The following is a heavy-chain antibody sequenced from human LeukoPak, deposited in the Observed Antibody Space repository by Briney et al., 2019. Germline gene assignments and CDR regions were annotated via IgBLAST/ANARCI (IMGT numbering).Heavy chain of an antibody. J-gene: IGHJ4*02. D-gene: IGHD3-9*01. V-gene: IGHV1-46*01. CDR2: INSNTGTA. CDR1: GYTFTSYY. CDR3: VRWVWTGSFEN. Sequence: ASVKVSCKASGYTFTSYYIHWVRQAPGQGLEWMGIINSNTGTATYAQKFQGRVTLTRDTSTSTVHMELSSLRSEDTAVYYCVRWVWTGSFENWGQGTLVTVSS.